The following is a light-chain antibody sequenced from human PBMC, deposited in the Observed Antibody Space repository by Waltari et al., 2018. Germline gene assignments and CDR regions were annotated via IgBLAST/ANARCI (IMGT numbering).Light chain of an antibody. CDR2: DAS. Sequence: EIVLTQSPATLSLSPGERATLSCRASQSVSRYLVWYQQKPGQAPRLLIYDASNRATGIPARFSGSGSGTDYTLTISSLQAEDVAVYYCHHYYSTPRTFGQGTKVEIK. CDR3: HHYYSTPRT. V-gene: IGKV3-11*01. J-gene: IGKJ1*01. CDR1: QSVSRY.